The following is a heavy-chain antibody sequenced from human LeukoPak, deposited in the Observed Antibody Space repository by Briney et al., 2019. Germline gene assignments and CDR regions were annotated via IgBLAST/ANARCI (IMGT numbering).Heavy chain of an antibody. J-gene: IGHJ6*03. CDR1: GGTFSSYA. V-gene: IGHV1-69*06. CDR2: IIPIFGTA. Sequence: GASVKVSCKASGGTFSSYAISWVRQAPGQGLEWMGGIIPIFGTANYAQKFQGRVTITADKSTSTAYMELSSLRSEDTAVYYCALPGLIPPRAYYYYMDVWGKGTTVTVSS. CDR3: ALPGLIPPRAYYYYMDV. D-gene: IGHD1-26*01.